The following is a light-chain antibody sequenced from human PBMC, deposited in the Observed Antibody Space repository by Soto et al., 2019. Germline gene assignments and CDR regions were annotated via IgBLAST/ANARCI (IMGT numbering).Light chain of an antibody. J-gene: IGKJ2*01. V-gene: IGKV3-15*01. CDR1: QSVRDN. CDR2: GAS. Sequence: ETLLTQSPATLSVSPGERATLSCRASQSVRDNLAWYQQKPGQAPRLLIYGASTRAPGIPDRFSGSGFGTEFSLTISSLQSEDFAVYYCQQHNDWPPSTFGQGTKREIK. CDR3: QQHNDWPPST.